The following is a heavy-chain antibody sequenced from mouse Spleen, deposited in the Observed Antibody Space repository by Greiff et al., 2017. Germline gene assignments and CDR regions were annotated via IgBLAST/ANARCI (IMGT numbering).Heavy chain of an antibody. CDR1: GYTFTSYD. Sequence: QVHVKQSGPELVKPGASVKLSCKASGYTFTSYDINWVKQRPGQGLEWIGWIYPRDGSTKYNEKFKGKATLTVDTSSSTAYMELHSLTSEDSAVYFCARYSNYVYFDYWGQGTTLTVSS. D-gene: IGHD2-5*01. J-gene: IGHJ2*01. CDR2: IYPRDGST. V-gene: IGHV1-85*01. CDR3: ARYSNYVYFDY.